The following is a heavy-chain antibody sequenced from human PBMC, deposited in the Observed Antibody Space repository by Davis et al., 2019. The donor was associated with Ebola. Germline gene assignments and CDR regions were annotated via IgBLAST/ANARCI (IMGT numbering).Heavy chain of an antibody. J-gene: IGHJ4*02. CDR1: GGSISSYY. V-gene: IGHV4-59*08. D-gene: IGHD3-22*01. Sequence: MPSETLSLTCTVSGGSISSYYWSWIRQPPGKGLEWIGYIYYSGSTNYNPSLKSRVTISVDTSKNQFSLNLNSATAADTAVYYCASLRQTYDSSGYSQPFDYWGQGSLVTVSS. CDR3: ASLRQTYDSSGYSQPFDY. CDR2: IYYSGST.